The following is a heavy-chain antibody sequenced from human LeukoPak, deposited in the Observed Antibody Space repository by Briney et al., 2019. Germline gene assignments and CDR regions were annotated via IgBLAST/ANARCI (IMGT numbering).Heavy chain of an antibody. CDR3: ASRYDYSNYIDY. V-gene: IGHV4-39*01. J-gene: IGHJ4*02. CDR2: IYYSGST. CDR1: GGSISSSSYY. D-gene: IGHD4-11*01. Sequence: PSETLSLTCTVSGGSISSSSYYWGWIRQPPGKGLEWIGTIYYSGSTYYNPSLKSRVTISVDTSKNQFSLKLSSVTAADTAVYYCASRYDYSNYIDYWGQGTLVTVSS.